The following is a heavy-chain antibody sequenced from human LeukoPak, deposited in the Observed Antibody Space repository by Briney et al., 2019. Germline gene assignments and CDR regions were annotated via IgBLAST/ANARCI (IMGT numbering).Heavy chain of an antibody. D-gene: IGHD3-10*01. CDR1: GGSISSYC. CDR3: ARSFYGSGNFDL. V-gene: IGHV4-4*07. J-gene: IGHJ4*02. Sequence: SETLSLTCSVSGGSISSYCWNWIRQPAGKGLEWIGRIYPSGSTKYNPSLKSRVTMSLDTSKILFSLKLSSVTAADMAIYYCARSFYGSGNFDLWGQGTLVTVSS. CDR2: IYPSGST.